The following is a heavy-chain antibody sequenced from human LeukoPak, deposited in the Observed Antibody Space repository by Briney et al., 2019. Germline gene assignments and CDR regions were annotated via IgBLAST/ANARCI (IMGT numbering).Heavy chain of an antibody. Sequence: GGSLRLSCAASGFTFNSYAMSWVRQAPGKGLEWVSAISGSGKNTNYADSVKGRFTMSRDNSRNMLYLQMNSLRDEDTAKYYCAKTVSGSYSYQGGDYWGQGTLVTVSS. V-gene: IGHV3-23*01. CDR2: ISGSGKNT. D-gene: IGHD3-16*02. CDR1: GFTFNSYA. J-gene: IGHJ4*02. CDR3: AKTVSGSYSYQGGDY.